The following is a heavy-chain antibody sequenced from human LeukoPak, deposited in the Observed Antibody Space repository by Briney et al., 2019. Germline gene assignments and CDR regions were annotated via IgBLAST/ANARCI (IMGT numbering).Heavy chain of an antibody. J-gene: IGHJ3*02. V-gene: IGHV1-18*04. D-gene: IGHD3-10*01. Sequence: ASVKVSCKASGYTFTSYYMHWVRQAPGQGLEWMGWISGYNGDTKYAQKVQGRVTMTTDKFTSTAYMELRSLRSDDTAVYYCARCYGSGRWALDIWGQGTMVTVSS. CDR1: GYTFTSYY. CDR3: ARCYGSGRWALDI. CDR2: ISGYNGDT.